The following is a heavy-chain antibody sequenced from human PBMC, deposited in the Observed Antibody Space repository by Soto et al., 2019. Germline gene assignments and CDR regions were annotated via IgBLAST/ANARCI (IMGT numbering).Heavy chain of an antibody. D-gene: IGHD2-15*01. Sequence: QVQLVESGGGVVQPGRSLRLSCAASGFTFSSYGRHWVRQAPGKGLEWVAVIWYDGSNKYYADSVKGRFTISRDNSKNTLYLQMNSLRAEDTAVYYCARIYCSGGSCYDYYGMDVWGQGTTVTVSS. CDR1: GFTFSSYG. CDR2: IWYDGSNK. CDR3: ARIYCSGGSCYDYYGMDV. J-gene: IGHJ6*02. V-gene: IGHV3-33*01.